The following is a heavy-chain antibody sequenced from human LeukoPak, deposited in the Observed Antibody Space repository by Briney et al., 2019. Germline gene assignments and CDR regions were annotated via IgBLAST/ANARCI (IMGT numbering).Heavy chain of an antibody. D-gene: IGHD2-15*01. Sequence: SETLSLTCTVSGDSISSSHYYWAWIRQPPGRGLEWIGSLYYSSNARANPSLRSRVTISIDASKNQLSLKLSSVTAADTAVYYCARGYCSGGSCYGVYFDYWGQGTLVTVSS. CDR2: LYYSSNA. CDR3: ARGYCSGGSCYGVYFDY. V-gene: IGHV4-39*07. CDR1: GDSISSSHYY. J-gene: IGHJ4*02.